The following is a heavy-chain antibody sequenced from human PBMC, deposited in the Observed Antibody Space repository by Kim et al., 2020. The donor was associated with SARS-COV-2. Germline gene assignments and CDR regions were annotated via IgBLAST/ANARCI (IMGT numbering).Heavy chain of an antibody. D-gene: IGHD3-10*01. CDR2: IYYSGST. CDR3: ARDYWVRSYGSGSYGYYYYYYGMDV. V-gene: IGHV4-31*03. CDR1: GGSISSGGYY. J-gene: IGHJ6*02. Sequence: SETLSLTCTVSGGSISSGGYYWSWIRQHPGKGLEWIGYIYYSGSTYYNPSLKSRVTISVDTSKSQFSLKLSSVTAADTAVYYCARDYWVRSYGSGSYGYYYYYYGMDVWGQGTTVTVSS.